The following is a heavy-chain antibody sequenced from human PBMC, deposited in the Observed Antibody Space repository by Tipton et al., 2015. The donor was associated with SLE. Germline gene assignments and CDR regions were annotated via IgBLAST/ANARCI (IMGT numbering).Heavy chain of an antibody. V-gene: IGHV4-59*11. CDR1: GASISSLY. CDR3: AREPRPRGALKGAFDI. Sequence: TLSLTCTVSGASISSLYWSWIRQPPGKGLEWIGCISYSGSTNYNPSLKSRVTISVDTSKNQFSLKLSSVTAADTAVYYCAREPRPRGALKGAFDIWGQGTMVTVSS. J-gene: IGHJ3*02. CDR2: ISYSGST.